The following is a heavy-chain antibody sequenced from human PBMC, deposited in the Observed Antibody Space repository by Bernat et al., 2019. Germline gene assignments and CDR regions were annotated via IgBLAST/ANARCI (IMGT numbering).Heavy chain of an antibody. Sequence: EVQLVESGGGLVQPGGSLRLSCAASGFTFSSYWMSWVRQAPGKGLEWVANIKQDGSEKYYVDSVKGRFTISRDNAKNSLYLQMNSLRAEDTAVYYCARELLRFLEWLHPSRYFDYWGQGTLVTVSS. CDR3: ARELLRFLEWLHPSRYFDY. CDR1: GFTFSSYW. J-gene: IGHJ4*02. CDR2: IKQDGSEK. D-gene: IGHD3-3*01. V-gene: IGHV3-7*04.